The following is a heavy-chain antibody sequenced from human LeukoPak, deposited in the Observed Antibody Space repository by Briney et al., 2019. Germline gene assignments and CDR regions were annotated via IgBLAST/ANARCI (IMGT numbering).Heavy chain of an antibody. CDR3: ARAASLRFLEWLFSGDWFDP. J-gene: IGHJ5*02. D-gene: IGHD3-3*01. Sequence: GGSLRLSCAASGFTFSSYSMNWVRQAPGKGLEWVSSISSSSYIYYADSVKGRFTISRDNAKNSLYLQMNSLRAEDTAVYYCARAASLRFLEWLFSGDWFDPWGQGTLVTVSS. V-gene: IGHV3-21*01. CDR2: ISSSSYI. CDR1: GFTFSSYS.